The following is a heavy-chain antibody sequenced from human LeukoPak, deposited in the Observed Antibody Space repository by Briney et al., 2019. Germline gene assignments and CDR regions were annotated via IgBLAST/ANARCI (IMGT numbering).Heavy chain of an antibody. CDR2: IIPIFGTA. J-gene: IGHJ5*02. CDR3: ARASQRITGTNNWFDP. CDR1: GGTFSSYA. Sequence: ASVTVSFKASGGTFSSYAISWVRQAPGQGLEWMGGIIPIFGTANYAQKFQGRVTITADESTSTAYMELSSLRSEDTAVYYRARASQRITGTNNWFDPWGQGTLVTVSS. V-gene: IGHV1-69*13. D-gene: IGHD1-7*01.